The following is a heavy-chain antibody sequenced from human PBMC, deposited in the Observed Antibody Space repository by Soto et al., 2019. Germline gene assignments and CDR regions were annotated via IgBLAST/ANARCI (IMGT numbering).Heavy chain of an antibody. V-gene: IGHV3-33*01. CDR3: ARDRFRFWSAQVPNEVGY. J-gene: IGHJ4*02. CDR2: IWYDGSNK. Sequence: QVQLVESGGGVVQPGRSLRLSCAASGFTFSSYGMHWVRQAPGKGLEWVAVIWYDGSNKYYADSVKGRFTISRDNSKNTLYLQMNSLRAEDTAVYYCARDRFRFWSAQVPNEVGYWGQGTLVTVSS. CDR1: GFTFSSYG. D-gene: IGHD3-3*01.